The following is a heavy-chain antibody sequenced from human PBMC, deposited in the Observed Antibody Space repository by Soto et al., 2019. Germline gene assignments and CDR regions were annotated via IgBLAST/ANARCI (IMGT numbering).Heavy chain of an antibody. CDR2: IYYSGNT. V-gene: IGHV4-59*13. CDR1: GDSMSPFY. CDR3: ARGVYDYWSGYYAGSGLDV. D-gene: IGHD3-3*01. J-gene: IGHJ6*02. Sequence: QAPLRESGPGLVKPSETLSLTCTVSGDSMSPFYWNWIRQSPVKGLEWIGYIYYSGNTNYNPSLKSRVAISVDTSNNQFYLKLSAVTAADTAVYYCARGVYDYWSGYYAGSGLDVWGQGTTVIVSS.